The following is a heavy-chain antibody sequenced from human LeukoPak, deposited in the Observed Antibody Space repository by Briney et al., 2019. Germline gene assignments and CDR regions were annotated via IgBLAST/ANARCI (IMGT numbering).Heavy chain of an antibody. CDR3: AKGSGDSCFSPLDS. J-gene: IGHJ4*02. Sequence: GGSLRLSCAASGFTLTSYAMSWVRQAPGKGLEWVSLICGRGGNTYYADSVKGRFTISRDNSKNTLSLQMNSLRAEDTAVYYCAKGSGDSCFSPLDSWGQGTLVTVSS. CDR1: GFTLTSYA. V-gene: IGHV3-23*01. CDR2: ICGRGGNT. D-gene: IGHD2-15*01.